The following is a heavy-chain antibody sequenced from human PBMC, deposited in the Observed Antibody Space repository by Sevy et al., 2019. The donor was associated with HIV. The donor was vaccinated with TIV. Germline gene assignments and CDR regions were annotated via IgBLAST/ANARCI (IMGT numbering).Heavy chain of an antibody. D-gene: IGHD3-10*01. Sequence: SETLSLTCAVSGYSISSGYYWGWIRQPPGKGLEWIGSIYHSGSTYYNPSLKSRVTISVDKSKNQFSLKLSSVTAADTAVYYCARAYGSENWFDPWGQGTLVTVSS. J-gene: IGHJ5*02. CDR3: ARAYGSENWFDP. CDR1: GYSISSGYY. CDR2: IYHSGST. V-gene: IGHV4-38-2*01.